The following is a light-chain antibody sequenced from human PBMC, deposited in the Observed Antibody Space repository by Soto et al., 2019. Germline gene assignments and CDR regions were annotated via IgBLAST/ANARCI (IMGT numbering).Light chain of an antibody. CDR2: DVF. V-gene: IGKV1-9*01. CDR3: QQLHTYPHT. J-gene: IGKJ4*01. Sequence: DIQLTQSPSFLSASVGDRVTITCRASQGISSYLAWYQQKPGKAPKLVIYDVFTLQSGVPSRFSGHGYGTELHLTINNLQSEDFPTYYCQQLHTYPHTFGEGTKVEIK. CDR1: QGISSY.